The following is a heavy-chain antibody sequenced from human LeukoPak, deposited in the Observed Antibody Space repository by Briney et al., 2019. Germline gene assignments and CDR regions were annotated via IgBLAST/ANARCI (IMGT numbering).Heavy chain of an antibody. CDR3: ARDLGGYSYGPGY. D-gene: IGHD5-18*01. V-gene: IGHV3-30*04. CDR2: ISYDGSNK. J-gene: IGHJ4*02. CDR1: GFTFSSYA. Sequence: GGSLRLSCAASGFTFSSYAMHWVRQAPGKGLEWVAVISYDGSNKYYADSVKGRFTISRDNSKNTLYLQMNSLRAEDTAVYYCARDLGGYSYGPGYWGQGTLVTVSS.